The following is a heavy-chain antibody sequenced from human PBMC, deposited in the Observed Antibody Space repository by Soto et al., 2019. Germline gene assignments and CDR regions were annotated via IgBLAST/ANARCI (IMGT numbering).Heavy chain of an antibody. CDR2: ISAYNCNT. CDR1: GYTFTSYG. V-gene: IGHV1-18*01. J-gene: IGHJ4*02. CDR3: ARDGTYSSSWYEYDY. D-gene: IGHD6-13*01. Sequence: GASVKVSCKASGYTFTSYGTSWVRQAPGQGLEWMGWISAYNCNTNYAQKLKGRVTMTTDTCTSTAYMELRSLRSDDTAVYYCARDGTYSSSWYEYDYWGPGNLVTVSS.